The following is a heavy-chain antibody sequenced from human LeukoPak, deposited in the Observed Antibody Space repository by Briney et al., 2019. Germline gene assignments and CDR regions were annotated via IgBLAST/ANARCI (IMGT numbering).Heavy chain of an antibody. J-gene: IGHJ6*03. CDR3: ARVPWLASRYMDV. CDR2: IKQDGSEK. Sequence: GGSLRLSCAASGFTFSNYWMSWVRQAPGKGLEWVANIKQDGSEKYYVDSVKGRFTISRDNAKNSLYLQMNSLRAEDTAVYYCARVPWLASRYMDVWGKGTTVTVSS. V-gene: IGHV3-7*01. D-gene: IGHD6-19*01. CDR1: GFTFSNYW.